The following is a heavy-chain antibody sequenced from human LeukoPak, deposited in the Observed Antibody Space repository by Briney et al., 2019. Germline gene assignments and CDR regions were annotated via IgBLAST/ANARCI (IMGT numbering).Heavy chain of an antibody. V-gene: IGHV1-2*02. CDR1: GYRFTNYY. CDR3: ARGPYDDSGYSDY. Sequence: ASVKVSCKASGYRFTNYYMHWVRQAPGQGLEWMGWINLNTGGTKFAQKFQGRVTMIRDTSITTAYMELSRLTSDDTAVYYCARGPYDDSGYSDYWGQGTLVTVSS. D-gene: IGHD3-22*01. CDR2: INLNTGGT. J-gene: IGHJ4*02.